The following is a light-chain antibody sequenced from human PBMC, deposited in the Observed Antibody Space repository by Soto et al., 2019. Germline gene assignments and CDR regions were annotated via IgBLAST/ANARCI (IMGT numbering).Light chain of an antibody. Sequence: QAVLTQPASVSGSPGQSITISCTGTTSDVGGYIYVSWYQHHPGKAPKLMIYEVSNRPSGTSNRFSGSKSGNTASLTISGLQAEDEAEYYCSSYTSTSTWVFGGGTKLTVL. V-gene: IGLV2-14*01. CDR3: SSYTSTSTWV. CDR2: EVS. J-gene: IGLJ3*02. CDR1: TSDVGGYIY.